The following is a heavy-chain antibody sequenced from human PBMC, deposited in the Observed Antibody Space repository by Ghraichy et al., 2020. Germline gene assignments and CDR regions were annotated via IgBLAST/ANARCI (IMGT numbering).Heavy chain of an antibody. CDR1: GFTSSNAW. CDR3: TTDIKRPYCGGDCYL. Sequence: GGSLRLSCAASGFTSSNAWMSWVRQAPGKGLEWVGRIKSKTDGGTTDYAAPVKGRFTISRDDSNNTLYLQMNSLRTEDTAVYYCTTDIKRPYCGGDCYLLGQGTLVTVSS. CDR2: IKSKTDGGTT. D-gene: IGHD2-21*02. V-gene: IGHV3-15*01. J-gene: IGHJ5*02.